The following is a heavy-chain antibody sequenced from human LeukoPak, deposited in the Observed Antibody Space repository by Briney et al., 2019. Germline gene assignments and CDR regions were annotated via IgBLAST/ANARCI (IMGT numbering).Heavy chain of an antibody. CDR3: AKDEAAAGTRWRPEFDY. J-gene: IGHJ4*02. Sequence: GGSLRLSCAASGFTFSSYGMHWVRQAPGKGLEWVAFIRYDGSNKYYADSVKGRFTIPRDNSKNTLYLQMNSLRAEDTAVYYCAKDEAAAGTRWRPEFDYWGQGTLVTVSS. V-gene: IGHV3-30*02. CDR1: GFTFSSYG. D-gene: IGHD6-13*01. CDR2: IRYDGSNK.